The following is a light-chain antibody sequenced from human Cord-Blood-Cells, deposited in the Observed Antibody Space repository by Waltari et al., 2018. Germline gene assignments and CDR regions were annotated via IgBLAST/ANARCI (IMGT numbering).Light chain of an antibody. Sequence: SSELTPDPAVSVALGQTVRITCQGDSLRSDYASWYQQKPGQAPVLVIYGKNNRPSGIHYRFSGSSSGNTASLTITGAQAEDEADYYCNSLDSSGNHVVFGGGTKLTVL. CDR2: GKN. V-gene: IGLV3-19*01. J-gene: IGLJ2*01. CDR1: SLRSDY. CDR3: NSLDSSGNHVV.